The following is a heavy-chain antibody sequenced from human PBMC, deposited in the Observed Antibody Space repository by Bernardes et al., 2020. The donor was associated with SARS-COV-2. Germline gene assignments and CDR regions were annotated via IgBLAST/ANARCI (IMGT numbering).Heavy chain of an antibody. V-gene: IGHV3-23*01. CDR2: IRTSGDST. CDR3: VKRGTSYAFDY. Sequence: GGSLRLSCAASGFPFSNYAMTWVRQAPGTGLEWVSTIRTSGDSTYFPDSVKGRFTISRDNSMSTLYLQMNSLRAEDTAVYFCVKRGTSYAFDYWGQGTLVTVSS. J-gene: IGHJ4*02. CDR1: GFPFSNYA. D-gene: IGHD1-1*01.